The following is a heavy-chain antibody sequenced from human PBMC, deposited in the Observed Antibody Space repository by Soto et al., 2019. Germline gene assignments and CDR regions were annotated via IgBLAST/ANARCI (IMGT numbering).Heavy chain of an antibody. V-gene: IGHV1-18*01. CDR3: ARVRTYSSSWFNWFDP. CDR1: GYTFSSYG. CDR2: ISAFNGNT. J-gene: IGHJ5*02. D-gene: IGHD6-13*01. Sequence: QVQLVQSGAEVKKPGASVKVSYKASGYTFSSYGITWVRQAPGQGLEWMGWISAFNGNTNYVQKLQGRVTMTTDTSTSTAYMELRSLRSDDTAVYYCARVRTYSSSWFNWFDPWGQGTLVTVSS.